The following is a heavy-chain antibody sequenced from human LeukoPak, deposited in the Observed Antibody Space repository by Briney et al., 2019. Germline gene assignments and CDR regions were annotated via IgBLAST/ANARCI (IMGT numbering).Heavy chain of an antibody. J-gene: IGHJ4*02. CDR1: GYSFTSYW. V-gene: IGHV5-51*01. D-gene: IGHD6-6*01. Sequence: NHGESLKISCKASGYSFTSYWIAWVCQMPGKGLELMGIIYPGDSDTRYSPSFQGQVTISADKSISTAYLQWNSLKASDTAMYYCARLHLYSSSSRGGVDYWGQGTLVTVSS. CDR3: ARLHLYSSSSRGGVDY. CDR2: IYPGDSDT.